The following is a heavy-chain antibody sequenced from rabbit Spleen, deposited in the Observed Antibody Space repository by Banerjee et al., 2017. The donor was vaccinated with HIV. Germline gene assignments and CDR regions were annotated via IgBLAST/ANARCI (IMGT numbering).Heavy chain of an antibody. V-gene: IGHV1S45*01. CDR1: GFSFSNSYW. Sequence: EESGGDLVKPEGSLTLTCTASGFSFSNSYWICWVRQAPGKGLEWIACIYTGSSSNTDYASWAKGRFTISRTSSTVTLQMTSLTAADTATYFCARWQYGSSGGNFGDGMDLWGPGTLVTVS. D-gene: IGHD1-1*01. CDR3: ARWQYGSSGGNFGDGMDL. J-gene: IGHJ6*01. CDR2: IYTGSSSNT.